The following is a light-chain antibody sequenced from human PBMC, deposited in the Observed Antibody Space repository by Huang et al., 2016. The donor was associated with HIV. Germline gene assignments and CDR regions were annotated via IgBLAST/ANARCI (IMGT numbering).Light chain of an antibody. Sequence: DIQMTQSPSSLSASIGDRVTMSCRASQTVDMYLKWYQQTPGRAPKLLIYAASNLQSDVPSRFSGTGSGTNFTLTISSLQPEDFVVYFCQQTYNVPRTFGQGTALEIK. V-gene: IGKV1-39*01. CDR3: QQTYNVPRT. CDR2: AAS. CDR1: QTVDMY. J-gene: IGKJ2*01.